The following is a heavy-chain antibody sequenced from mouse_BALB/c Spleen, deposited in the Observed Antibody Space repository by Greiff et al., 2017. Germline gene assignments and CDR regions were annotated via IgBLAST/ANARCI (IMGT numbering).Heavy chain of an antibody. V-gene: IGHV5-12-1*01. CDR3: ARTYYYGSSSWFAY. Sequence: EVKVEESGGGLVKPGGSLKLSCAASGFAFSSYDMSWVRQTPEKRLEWVAYISSGGGSTYYPDTVKGRFTISRDNAKNTLYLQMSSLKSEDTAMYYCARTYYYGSSSWFAYWGQGTLVTVSA. D-gene: IGHD1-1*01. J-gene: IGHJ3*01. CDR1: GFAFSSYD. CDR2: ISSGGGST.